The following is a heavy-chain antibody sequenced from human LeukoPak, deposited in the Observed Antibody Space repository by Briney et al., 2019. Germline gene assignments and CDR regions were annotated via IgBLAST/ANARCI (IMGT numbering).Heavy chain of an antibody. CDR1: GDSVSGNSVA. V-gene: IGHV6-1*01. J-gene: IGHJ4*02. CDR2: TSYRSKWYT. CDR3: ARETYYYDSSGYYEPHPTFDY. Sequence: SQTLSLTCAISGDSVSGNSVAWHWLRQSPSRGLEWLGRTSYRSKWYTDYAVSVKGRITINPDTSKNQFSLQLTSVTPEDTAVYYCARETYYYDSSGYYEPHPTFDYWGQGTLVTVSS. D-gene: IGHD3-22*01.